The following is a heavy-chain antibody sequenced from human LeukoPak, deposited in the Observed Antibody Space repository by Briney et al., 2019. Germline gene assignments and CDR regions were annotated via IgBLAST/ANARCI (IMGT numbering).Heavy chain of an antibody. CDR3: AICREAGALFAY. CDR1: GYSFTSYW. V-gene: IGHV5-51*01. Sequence: GEFLKICCKGSGYSFTSYWIGWVRQMAGKGLEWMGIIYRGDSDTRYSPSFQGQVTISADKSISTAYLQWSSLKASDTAMYYCAICREAGALFAYWGQGTLVAVSS. J-gene: IGHJ4*02. CDR2: IYRGDSDT. D-gene: IGHD1-26*01.